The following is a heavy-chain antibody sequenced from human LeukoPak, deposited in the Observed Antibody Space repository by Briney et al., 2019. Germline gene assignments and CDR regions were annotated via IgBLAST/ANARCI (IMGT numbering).Heavy chain of an antibody. V-gene: IGHV3-23*01. CDR1: GFTFSSYA. J-gene: IGHJ4*02. Sequence: GGSLRLSCAASGFTFSSYAMSWVRQAPGKGLEWVSAISGSGGSTYYADSVKGRFTISRDNSKNTLYLQMNSLRAEDTAVYYCAKGPHDCSSTSCYTWGWKYSDYWGQGTLVTVSS. D-gene: IGHD2-2*02. CDR3: AKGPHDCSSTSCYTWGWKYSDY. CDR2: ISGSGGST.